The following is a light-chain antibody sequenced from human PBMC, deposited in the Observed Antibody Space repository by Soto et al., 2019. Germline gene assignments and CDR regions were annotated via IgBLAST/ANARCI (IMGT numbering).Light chain of an antibody. J-gene: IGKJ5*01. V-gene: IGKV2-28*01. Sequence: EILMTQSPLTLPFTRGEPSSISCRASQSLLYNNTYNYLDWYVQKPGQSPQLLIYFGSNRAPGVPDRFSGSGSGTDFTLKINRVEAEDVGTYYCMQALQSLTFGQGTRLEI. CDR3: MQALQSLT. CDR1: QSLLYNNTYNY. CDR2: FGS.